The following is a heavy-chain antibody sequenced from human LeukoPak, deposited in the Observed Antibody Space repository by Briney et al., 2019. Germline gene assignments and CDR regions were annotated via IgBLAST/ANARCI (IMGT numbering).Heavy chain of an antibody. Sequence: PARSLRLSCAASGFACNTYARHWFRQAPGKALEWVTVISYDGNTIHYADSVKGRFTISRDNSKNTLYLQMDSLRPEDTAIYYCARSGGLPKFDWWGQGTLVTVSS. V-gene: IGHV3-30-3*01. J-gene: IGHJ4*02. CDR2: ISYDGNTI. CDR3: ARSGGLPKFDW. CDR1: GFACNTYA.